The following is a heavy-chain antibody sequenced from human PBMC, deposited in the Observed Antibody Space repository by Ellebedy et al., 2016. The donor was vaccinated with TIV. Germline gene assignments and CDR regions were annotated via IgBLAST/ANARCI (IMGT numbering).Heavy chain of an antibody. CDR1: GNTLTELS. J-gene: IGHJ4*02. V-gene: IGHV1-24*01. CDR3: ASPPSSVGPEHFDY. D-gene: IGHD2-15*01. CDR2: FDPEDGET. Sequence: AASVKVSCKLSGNTLTELSMHWVRQAPGKGLEWMGGFDPEDGETVYAQKFQGRVTMTEDTSTDTAYMELNSLRSEDTAVYYCASPPSSVGPEHFDYWGQGTLVTVSS.